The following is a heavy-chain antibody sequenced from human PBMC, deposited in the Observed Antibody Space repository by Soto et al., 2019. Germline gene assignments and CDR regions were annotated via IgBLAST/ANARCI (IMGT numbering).Heavy chain of an antibody. V-gene: IGHV2-5*02. Sequence: QITLKESGPTLVKPTQTLTLTCTFSGFSLSTSGVGVGWIRRPPGQALEWLALIYWDDDKRYSPSLKSRLTSTKATSNNQVVLTMTNMDPVDTGTYYCAYNPSGPWGQGTLVTVSS. CDR2: IYWDDDK. J-gene: IGHJ4*02. CDR3: AYNPSGP. CDR1: GFSLSTSGVG. D-gene: IGHD3-10*01.